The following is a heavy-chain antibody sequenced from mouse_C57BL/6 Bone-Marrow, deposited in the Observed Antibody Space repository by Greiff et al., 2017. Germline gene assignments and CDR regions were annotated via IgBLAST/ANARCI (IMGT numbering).Heavy chain of an antibody. Sequence: VQLKESGGGLVQPGGSLSLSCAASGFTFTDYYMSWVRQPPGKALEWLGFIRNKANGYTTEYSASVKGRFTISRDNSQSILYLQMNALRAEDSATYYCARYDTTVVPFAYWGQGTLVTVSA. D-gene: IGHD1-1*01. V-gene: IGHV7-3*01. CDR2: IRNKANGYTT. J-gene: IGHJ3*01. CDR1: GFTFTDYY. CDR3: ARYDTTVVPFAY.